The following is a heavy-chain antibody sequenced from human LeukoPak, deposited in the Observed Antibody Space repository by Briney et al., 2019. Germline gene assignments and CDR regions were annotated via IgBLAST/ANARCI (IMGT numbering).Heavy chain of an antibody. D-gene: IGHD3-9*01. CDR3: ARGPADYYDIFTAGEYHHFYY. CDR2: INHSGRT. V-gene: IGHV4-34*01. J-gene: IGHJ4*02. CDR1: GESFSGFY. Sequence: SETLSLTCAVYGESFSGFYWTWIRQPPGKGLEWIGEINHSGRTNYNPFLKSRVTISVDTSQNHFSLKLSSVTAADTAVYYCARGPADYYDIFTAGEYHHFYYWGQGTLVNVS.